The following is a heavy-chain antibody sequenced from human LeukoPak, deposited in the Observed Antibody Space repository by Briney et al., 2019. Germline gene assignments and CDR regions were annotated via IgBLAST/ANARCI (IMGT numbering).Heavy chain of an antibody. CDR1: GGSISSSSHY. J-gene: IGHJ3*02. D-gene: IGHD2-2*01. CDR3: ARSYCSSSCYAVGAFDI. Sequence: SETLSITYTVSGGSISSSSHYWGWIRQPPGKGLEWMGSIYYSGTTYYSPSLKSRVTISVDMSKNQFSLRLSSVTAADTAAYYCARSYCSSSCYAVGAFDIWGQGTVVTVSS. V-gene: IGHV4-39*01. CDR2: IYYSGTT.